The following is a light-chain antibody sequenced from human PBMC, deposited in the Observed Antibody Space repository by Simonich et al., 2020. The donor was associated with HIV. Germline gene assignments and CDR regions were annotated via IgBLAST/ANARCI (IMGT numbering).Light chain of an antibody. V-gene: IGLV2-8*01. Sequence: QSALTQPPSASGSPGQSGTISCTGTSSDVGRYDYVSWYQQQPGKAPKLMIYEVNKRPSGVPDRFSGSKSGNTASLTVSGLQAEDEAHYYCSSYAGSNNLVFGGGTKLTVL. J-gene: IGLJ2*01. CDR2: EVN. CDR1: SSDVGRYDY. CDR3: SSYAGSNNLV.